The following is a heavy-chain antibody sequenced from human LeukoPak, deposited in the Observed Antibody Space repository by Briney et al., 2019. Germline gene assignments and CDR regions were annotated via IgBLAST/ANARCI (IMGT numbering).Heavy chain of an antibody. D-gene: IGHD4-17*01. CDR2: IYYSGST. Sequence: PSETLSLTCTVSGGSISSYYWSWIRQPPGKGLEWIGYIYYSGSTNYNPSLKSRVTISVDTSKNQFSLKLSSVTAADTAVYYCAREGGSGDYGDYYYYMDVWGKGTTVTVSS. J-gene: IGHJ6*03. CDR1: GGSISSYY. CDR3: AREGGSGDYGDYYYYMDV. V-gene: IGHV4-59*01.